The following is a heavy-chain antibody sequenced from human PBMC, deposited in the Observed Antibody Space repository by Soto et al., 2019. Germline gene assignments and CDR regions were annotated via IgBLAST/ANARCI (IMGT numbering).Heavy chain of an antibody. CDR1: GYTFTSYA. CDR2: INAGNGNT. CDR3: ARDLVGIAAAGTGYYYYYGMDV. D-gene: IGHD6-13*01. Sequence: ASVKVSCKASGYTFTSYAMHWVRQAPGQRLEWMGWINAGNGNTKYSQKFQGRVTITRDTSASTAYMELSSLRSEDTAVYYCARDLVGIAAAGTGYYYYYGMDVWGQGTTVTVSS. J-gene: IGHJ6*02. V-gene: IGHV1-3*01.